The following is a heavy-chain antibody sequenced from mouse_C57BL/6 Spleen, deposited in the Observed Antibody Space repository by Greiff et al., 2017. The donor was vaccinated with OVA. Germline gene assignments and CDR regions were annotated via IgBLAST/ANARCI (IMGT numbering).Heavy chain of an antibody. CDR1: GFNFKDYY. CDR2: IYPGNGDT. CDR3: TTLDTVVVPYAMDD. Sequence: EVQLVESGAELVRPGASVKLSCTASGFNFKDYYMHWVKQRPEQGLEWIGWIYPGNGDTEYASKFQGKATITADTSSNTAYLQLSSLTSEDTAVYYGTTLDTVVVPYAMDDWGQGTSVTVSS. D-gene: IGHD1-1*01. V-gene: IGHV14-4*01. J-gene: IGHJ4*01.